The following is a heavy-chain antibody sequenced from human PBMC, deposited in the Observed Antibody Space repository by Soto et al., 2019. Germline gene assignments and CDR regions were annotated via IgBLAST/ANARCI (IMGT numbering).Heavy chain of an antibody. CDR1: GFTFSSYA. Sequence: EVQLVESGGGLVQPGGSLRLSCTASGFTFSSYAMHWVRQAPGKGLEYVSTINRNGGSTYYANSVKGRFTISRDNSKNTLYLQMGSLRAEDIAVYYWARGGSDYYFDYWGQGTLVTVSS. CDR2: INRNGGST. D-gene: IGHD2-21*02. V-gene: IGHV3-64*01. J-gene: IGHJ4*02. CDR3: ARGGSDYYFDY.